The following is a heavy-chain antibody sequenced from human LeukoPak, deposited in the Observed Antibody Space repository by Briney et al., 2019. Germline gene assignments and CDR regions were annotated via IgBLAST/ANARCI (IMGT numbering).Heavy chain of an antibody. Sequence: SVKVSCKASGGTFSSYAISWVRQAPGQGLEWMGGIIPIFGTANYAQKFQGRVTITADESTSTAYMELSSLRSEDTAVYYCARSRYYGSGSYYMPPLPYYFDYWGQEPWSPSPQ. CDR3: ARSRYYGSGSYYMPPLPYYFDY. CDR1: GGTFSSYA. CDR2: IIPIFGTA. D-gene: IGHD3-10*01. V-gene: IGHV1-69*01. J-gene: IGHJ4*01.